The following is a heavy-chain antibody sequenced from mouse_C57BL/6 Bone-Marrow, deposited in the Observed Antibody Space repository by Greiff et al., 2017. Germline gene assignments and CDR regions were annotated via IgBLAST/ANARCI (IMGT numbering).Heavy chain of an antibody. Sequence: VQLQQSGAELVRPGASVTLSCKASGYTFTDYEMHWVKQTPVPGLEWIGAIDPETGGTAYNQKFKGKAILTADKSSSTAYMELRSLTSEDSAVYYCTRPDGYYWYFDVWGTGTTVTVSS. CDR3: TRPDGYYWYFDV. CDR2: IDPETGGT. D-gene: IGHD2-3*01. J-gene: IGHJ1*03. V-gene: IGHV1-15*01. CDR1: GYTFTDYE.